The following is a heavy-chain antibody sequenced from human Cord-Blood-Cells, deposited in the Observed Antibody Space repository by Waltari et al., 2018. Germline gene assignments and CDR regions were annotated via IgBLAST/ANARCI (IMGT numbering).Heavy chain of an antibody. J-gene: IGHJ3*02. Sequence: QLQLQESGPGLVKPSETLSLTCTVSGGSISSSSYYWGWIRQPPGKGLEWIGSIYYSGSTYYNPSLKSRVTISVDTSKNQFSPKLSSVTAADTAVYYCARVDSSGYYYFAFDIWGQGTMVTVSS. CDR2: IYYSGST. V-gene: IGHV4-39*01. D-gene: IGHD3-22*01. CDR1: GGSISSSSYY. CDR3: ARVDSSGYYYFAFDI.